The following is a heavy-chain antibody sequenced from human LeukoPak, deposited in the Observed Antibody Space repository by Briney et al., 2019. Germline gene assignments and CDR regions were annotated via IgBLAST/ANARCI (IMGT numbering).Heavy chain of an antibody. Sequence: SETLSLTCTVSGGSISSGGYYWSWIRQPPGKGREWIGYIDRSGSTYYNPSLKSRVTISVDRSKNQFSLKLSSVTGADTAVYYCARDLPEYSSSSRAFAMWGQGTMVTVSS. CDR2: IDRSGST. J-gene: IGHJ3*02. CDR1: GGSISSGGYY. V-gene: IGHV4-30-2*01. D-gene: IGHD6-6*01. CDR3: ARDLPEYSSSSRAFAM.